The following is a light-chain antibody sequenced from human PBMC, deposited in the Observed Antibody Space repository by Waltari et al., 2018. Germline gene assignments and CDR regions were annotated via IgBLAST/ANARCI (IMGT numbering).Light chain of an antibody. Sequence: DIQMTQSPSSLSASVGDRVTITCQASQDISNYLNWYQQRPGKAPKLLIYDVSNLEPVVPSRFSGSDSGTHFTFTISSLQPEDVATYYCQQYDALPYTFGQGTKLEIK. CDR3: QQYDALPYT. CDR1: QDISNY. J-gene: IGKJ2*01. CDR2: DVS. V-gene: IGKV1-33*01.